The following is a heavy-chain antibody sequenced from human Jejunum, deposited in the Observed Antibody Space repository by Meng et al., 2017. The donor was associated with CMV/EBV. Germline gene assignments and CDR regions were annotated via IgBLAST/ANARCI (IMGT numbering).Heavy chain of an antibody. CDR3: ARADKVRFDY. Sequence: VQREGSGPGLLKASGTLSLTCAVSGGSMRSTNWWSGVRQPPGKGLGWIGEIYHSGSTNYNPSLKSRVRISVDKSKNQFSLKLSSVTAADTAVYYCARADKVRFDYWGQGTLVTVSS. V-gene: IGHV4-4*02. CDR1: GGSMRSTNW. J-gene: IGHJ4*02. CDR2: IYHSGST.